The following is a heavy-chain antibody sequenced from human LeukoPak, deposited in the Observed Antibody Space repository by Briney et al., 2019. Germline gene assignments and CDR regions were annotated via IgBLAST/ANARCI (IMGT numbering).Heavy chain of an antibody. Sequence: GGSLRLSCAASGFTFSSYGMHWVRQAPGKGLEWVAFIRYDGSNKYYADSVKGRFTISRDNSKNTLYLQMNSLRAEDTAVYYCAKAPGVYCSSTSCYLDYWSQGTLVTVSS. V-gene: IGHV3-30*02. J-gene: IGHJ4*02. CDR3: AKAPGVYCSSTSCYLDY. CDR1: GFTFSSYG. CDR2: IRYDGSNK. D-gene: IGHD2-2*01.